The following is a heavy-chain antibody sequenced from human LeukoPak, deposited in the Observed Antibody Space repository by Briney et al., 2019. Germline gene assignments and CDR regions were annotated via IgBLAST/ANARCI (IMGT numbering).Heavy chain of an antibody. D-gene: IGHD3-22*01. CDR1: GFTFSSYG. Sequence: GGPLRLSCAASGFTFSSYGMHWVRQAPGKGLEWVAVISYDGSNKYYADSVKGRFTISRDNSKNTLYLQMNSLRAEDTAVYYCAKSNSITMISRTDYYGMDVWGQGTTVTVSS. V-gene: IGHV3-30*18. CDR2: ISYDGSNK. J-gene: IGHJ6*02. CDR3: AKSNSITMISRTDYYGMDV.